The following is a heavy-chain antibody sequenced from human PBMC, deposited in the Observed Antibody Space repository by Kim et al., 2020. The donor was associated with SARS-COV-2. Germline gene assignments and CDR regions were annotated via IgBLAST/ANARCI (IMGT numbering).Heavy chain of an antibody. Sequence: ASVKVSCKASGYTFTGYYMHWVRQAPGQGLEWMGWINPNSGGTNYAQKFQGRVTMTRDTSISTAYMELSRLRSDDTAVYYCARAGVLMVYAIYYYWGQGTLVTVSS. J-gene: IGHJ4*02. CDR1: GYTFTGYY. CDR3: ARAGVLMVYAIYYY. D-gene: IGHD2-8*01. CDR2: INPNSGGT. V-gene: IGHV1-2*02.